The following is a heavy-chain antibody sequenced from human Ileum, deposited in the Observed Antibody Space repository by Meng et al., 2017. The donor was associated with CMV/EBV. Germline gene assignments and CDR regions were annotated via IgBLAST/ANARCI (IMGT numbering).Heavy chain of an antibody. J-gene: IGHJ3*02. D-gene: IGHD3-3*01. CDR1: GYTFTSYD. CDR2: MNPNSGNT. V-gene: IGHV1-8*03. CDR3: ARRYYDFWSGYYTSDAFDI. Sequence: ASVTVSCKASGYTFTSYDINWVRQATGQGLEWMGWMNPNSGNTGYAQKFQGRVTITRNTSISTAYMELSSLRSEDTDVYYCARRYYDFWSGYYTSDAFDIWGQGTMVTVSS.